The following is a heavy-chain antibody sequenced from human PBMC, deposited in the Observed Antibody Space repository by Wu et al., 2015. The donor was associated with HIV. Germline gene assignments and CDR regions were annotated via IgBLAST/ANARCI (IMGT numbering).Heavy chain of an antibody. CDR3: ARLTGHGPRGYYYYYYMDV. J-gene: IGHJ6*03. Sequence: QVQLQQWGAGLLKPSETLSLTCAVYGGSFSGYYWSWIRQPPGKGLEWIGEINHSGSTNYNPSLKSRVTISVDTSKNQFSLKLSSVTAADTAVYYCARLTGHGPRGYYYYYYMDVWGKGTTVTVSS. V-gene: IGHV4-34*01. D-gene: IGHD1-1*01. CDR1: GGSFSGYY. CDR2: INHSGST.